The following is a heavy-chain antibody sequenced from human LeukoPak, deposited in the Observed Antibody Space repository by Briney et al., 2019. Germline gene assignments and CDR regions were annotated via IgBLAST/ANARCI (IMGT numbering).Heavy chain of an antibody. CDR1: GFSFSDYP. D-gene: IGHD2-15*01. V-gene: IGHV3-30*01. CDR3: AREMGYCSGGSCSRMDV. Sequence: GGSLRLSCTSSGFSFSDYPIHWVRQAPGRGLEWLAVISSDGRSKYYLDSVKGRFTLSRDNSKNTLYLQMNSLRAEDTAVYYCAREMGYCSGGSCSRMDVWGQGTTVTVSS. CDR2: ISSDGRSK. J-gene: IGHJ6*02.